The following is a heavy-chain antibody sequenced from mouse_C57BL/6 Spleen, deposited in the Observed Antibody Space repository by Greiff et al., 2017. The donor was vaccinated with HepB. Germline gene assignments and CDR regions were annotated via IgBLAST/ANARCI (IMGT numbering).Heavy chain of an antibody. J-gene: IGHJ1*03. Sequence: EVMLVESEGGLVQPGSSMKLSCTASGFTFSDYYMAWVRQVPEKGLEWVANINYDGSSTYYLDSLKSRFIISRDNAKNILYLQMSSLKSEDTATYYCARDQLGRGYFDVWGTGTTVTVSS. CDR1: GFTFSDYY. CDR2: INYDGSST. CDR3: ARDQLGRGYFDV. D-gene: IGHD4-1*02. V-gene: IGHV5-16*01.